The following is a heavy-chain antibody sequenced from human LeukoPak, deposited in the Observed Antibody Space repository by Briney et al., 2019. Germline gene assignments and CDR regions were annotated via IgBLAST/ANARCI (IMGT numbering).Heavy chain of an antibody. J-gene: IGHJ4*02. D-gene: IGHD5-12*01. V-gene: IGHV3-30-3*01. CDR2: TSNVGTNK. Sequence: GGSLRLSCAASGFIFSKYAMHWVRQAPGKELEWVAATSNVGTNKYYADSVKGRFTISSDNSKNTLNLQVNSLRTEDTAVYYCARVVYTGSRAFDYWGRGTLVTVSS. CDR1: GFIFSKYA. CDR3: ARVVYTGSRAFDY.